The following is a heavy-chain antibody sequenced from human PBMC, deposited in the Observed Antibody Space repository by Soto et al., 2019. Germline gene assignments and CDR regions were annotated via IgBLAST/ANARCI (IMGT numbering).Heavy chain of an antibody. CDR2: MNPNSGNT. D-gene: IGHD3-10*01. Sequence: GASVKVSCKASGYTFTSYDINWVRQATGQGLEWMGWMNPNSGNTGYAQKFQGRVTMTRNTSISTAYMELSSLRSEDTAVYYCARGDSMVRDYYYYYYMDAWGKGTTVTVSS. V-gene: IGHV1-8*01. J-gene: IGHJ6*03. CDR1: GYTFTSYD. CDR3: ARGDSMVRDYYYYYYMDA.